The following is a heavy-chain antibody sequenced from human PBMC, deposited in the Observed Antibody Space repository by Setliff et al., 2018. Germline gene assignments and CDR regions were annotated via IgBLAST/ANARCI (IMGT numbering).Heavy chain of an antibody. J-gene: IGHJ4*02. D-gene: IGHD6-6*01. CDR2: INHSGTT. CDR3: ARGRNVAARLLGS. V-gene: IGHV4-34*08. Sequence: SETLSLTCAAYGGTFSDYYWTWIRQPPGKGLEWIGEINHSGTTNYHPSLRSRVTISVDTSKNQFSLKVTSVTAADTGIYYCARGRNVAARLLGSWGQGARVTVSS. CDR1: GGTFSDYY.